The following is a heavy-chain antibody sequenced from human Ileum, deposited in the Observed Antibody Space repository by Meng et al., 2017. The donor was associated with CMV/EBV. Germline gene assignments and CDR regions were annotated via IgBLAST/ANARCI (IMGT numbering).Heavy chain of an antibody. CDR2: IKSKTDGGTT. J-gene: IGHJ4*02. V-gene: IGHV3-15*01. Sequence: FSTAWMSWVRQAPGKGLEWVGRIKSKTDGGTTDYAAPVKGRFTISRDDAKNTLYLQMDSLKTEDTAVYYCTTDGPPAGHIVVVPAASYWGQGILVTVSS. D-gene: IGHD2-2*01. CDR1: FSTAW. CDR3: TTDGPPAGHIVVVPAASY.